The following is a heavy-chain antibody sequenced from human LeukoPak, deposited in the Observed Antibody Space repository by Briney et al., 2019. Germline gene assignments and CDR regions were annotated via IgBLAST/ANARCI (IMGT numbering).Heavy chain of an antibody. J-gene: IGHJ3*02. V-gene: IGHV3-30*03. CDR3: ARDPTRITMIQTRWGNDAFDI. Sequence: GRSLRLSCAASGFTFSSYVMHWVRQAPGKGLEWVAVISYDGSNKYYADSVKGRFTISRDNSKNTLYLQMNSLRAEDTAVYYCARDPTRITMIQTRWGNDAFDIWGQGTMVAVPS. CDR1: GFTFSSYV. D-gene: IGHD3-22*01. CDR2: ISYDGSNK.